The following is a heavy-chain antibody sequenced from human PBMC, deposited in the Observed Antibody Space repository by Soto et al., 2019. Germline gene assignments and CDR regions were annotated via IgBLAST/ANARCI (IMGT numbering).Heavy chain of an antibody. Sequence: PSETLSLTCAVYGGSFSGYYWRWIRQPPGKGLEWIGAINHSGSTYYNPSLKSRVTITVDTAKNQFSLHLRSVTAADTAMYCCARRERYYGSPGWFDPWAPGTLVTVSS. D-gene: IGHD3-10*01. CDR2: INHSGST. CDR1: GGSFSGYY. CDR3: ARRERYYGSPGWFDP. V-gene: IGHV4-34*01. J-gene: IGHJ5*02.